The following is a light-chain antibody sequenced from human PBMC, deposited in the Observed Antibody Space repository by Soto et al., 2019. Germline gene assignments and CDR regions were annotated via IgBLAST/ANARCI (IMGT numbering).Light chain of an antibody. CDR2: GAS. CDR1: QSVSTN. CDR3: QQYNNWPRT. J-gene: IGKJ1*01. V-gene: IGKV3-15*01. Sequence: EIVMTQSPVTLSVSPGERATLSCRASQSVSTNLAWYQRKPDQAPRLLIYGASTRATGIPARFSGSGSGTEFTPTISSMQSEDFAVYYCQQYNNWPRTFGLGTKVDIK.